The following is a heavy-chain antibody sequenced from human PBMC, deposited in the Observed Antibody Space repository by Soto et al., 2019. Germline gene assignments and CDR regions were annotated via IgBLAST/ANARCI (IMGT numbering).Heavy chain of an antibody. Sequence: ASVKVSCKASGYTFTSYDINWVRQATGQGLEWMGWMNPNSGNTGYAQKFQGRVTMTRNTSISTAYMELSSLRSEDTAVYYYAGSPLVVVPAAMPLFRRINASYYYYMDVWGKGTTVTVSS. J-gene: IGHJ6*03. CDR3: AGSPLVVVPAAMPLFRRINASYYYYMDV. CDR2: MNPNSGNT. V-gene: IGHV1-8*01. D-gene: IGHD2-2*01. CDR1: GYTFTSYD.